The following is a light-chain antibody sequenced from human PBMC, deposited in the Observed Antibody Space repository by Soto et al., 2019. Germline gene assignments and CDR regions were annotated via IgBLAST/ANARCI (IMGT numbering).Light chain of an antibody. V-gene: IGKV1-5*01. CDR3: QQYNSYSSWT. CDR2: DAS. CDR1: QTISRW. J-gene: IGKJ1*01. Sequence: DIQMNQSPSTLSASVGDRVTITCRASQTISRWLAWYQQKPGKAPRLLIYDASSLESGVPSRFSGSGSGTEFSLTISSVQPGDFATYYCQQYNSYSSWTFGQGTKVDIK.